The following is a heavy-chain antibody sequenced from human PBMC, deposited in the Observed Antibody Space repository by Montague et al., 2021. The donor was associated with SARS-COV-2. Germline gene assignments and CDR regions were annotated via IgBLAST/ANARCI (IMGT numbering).Heavy chain of an antibody. Sequence: ETLSLTCAVYGGSFSGYYWTWIRQSPGKGLEWIGEINHSGSTNYSPSLESRVAISVDTSKNQFSLKLNSVTAADTAIYYCARATVDINMILVVITSVNHYFDSWGQGTLVTVSP. CDR2: INHSGST. D-gene: IGHD3-22*01. J-gene: IGHJ4*02. CDR1: GGSFSGYY. V-gene: IGHV4-34*01. CDR3: ARATVDINMILVVITSVNHYFDS.